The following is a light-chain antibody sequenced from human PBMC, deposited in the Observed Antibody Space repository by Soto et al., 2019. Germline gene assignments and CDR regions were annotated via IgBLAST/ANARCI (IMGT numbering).Light chain of an antibody. V-gene: IGKV3-15*01. CDR3: QQYNNWPIT. CDR2: GAS. J-gene: IGKJ5*01. Sequence: EIVMTQSPATLSVSPGERATLSCRASQSVSSNLAWYQQKPGQAPRLLIYGASTRATGIPARFSGSESGTEFTLTISSLQFEDFGVYYCQQYNNWPITFGQGKRLEIK. CDR1: QSVSSN.